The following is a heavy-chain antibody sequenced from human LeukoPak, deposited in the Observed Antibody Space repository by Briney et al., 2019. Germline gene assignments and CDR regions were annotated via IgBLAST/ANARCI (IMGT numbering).Heavy chain of an antibody. J-gene: IGHJ4*02. D-gene: IGHD3-22*01. CDR2: ITPIFGTA. CDR3: ARVPFTSYYYDSSGYYFLDY. V-gene: IGHV1-69*01. Sequence: GASVKVSCKASGGTFSSYAISWVRQAPGQGLEWMGGITPIFGTANYAQKFQGRVTITADESTSTAYMELSSLRSEDTAVYYCARVPFTSYYYDSSGYYFLDYWGQGTLVTVSS. CDR1: GGTFSSYA.